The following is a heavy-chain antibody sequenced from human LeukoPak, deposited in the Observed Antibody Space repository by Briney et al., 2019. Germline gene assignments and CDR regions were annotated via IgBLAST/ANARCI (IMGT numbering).Heavy chain of an antibody. Sequence: GGSLRLSCAASGFTFSSYAMSWVRQAPGKGLEWVSAISGSGGSTYYTDSVKGRFTISRDNSKNTLYLQMNSLRAEDTAVYYCAKDGEKYYYDSSGYRHWGQGTLVTVSS. CDR1: GFTFSSYA. D-gene: IGHD3-22*01. CDR2: ISGSGGST. CDR3: AKDGEKYYYDSSGYRH. V-gene: IGHV3-23*01. J-gene: IGHJ4*02.